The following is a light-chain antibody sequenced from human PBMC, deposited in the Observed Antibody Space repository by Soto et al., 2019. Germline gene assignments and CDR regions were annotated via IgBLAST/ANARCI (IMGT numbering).Light chain of an antibody. CDR1: NIAIKS. CDR2: DDG. J-gene: IGLJ2*01. CDR3: QVWDSSSDHRVV. V-gene: IGLV3-21*02. Sequence: SYELTQAPSVSVAPGQTARMTCGGNNIAIKSGHWYQQKPGQAPVLVVYDDGDRPSGIPERFSGSNSGNTATLTITRVEAGDEADYHCQVWDSSSDHRVVFGGGTKLTVL.